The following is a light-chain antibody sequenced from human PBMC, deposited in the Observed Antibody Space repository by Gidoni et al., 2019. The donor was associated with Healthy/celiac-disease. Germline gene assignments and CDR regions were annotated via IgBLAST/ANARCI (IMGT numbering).Light chain of an antibody. CDR1: SSNIGAGYD. V-gene: IGLV1-40*01. Sequence: QSVLTQPPSVSGAPGQGVTISCTGSSSNIGAGYDVHWYQQLPGTAPKLLIYGNSNRPSGVPDRFSGSKSGTSASLAITGLQAEDEADYYCQSYDSSLSGLFGGGTKLXV. J-gene: IGLJ2*01. CDR3: QSYDSSLSGL. CDR2: GNS.